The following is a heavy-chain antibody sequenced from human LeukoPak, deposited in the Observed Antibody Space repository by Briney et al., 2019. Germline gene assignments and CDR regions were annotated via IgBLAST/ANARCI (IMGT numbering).Heavy chain of an antibody. J-gene: IGHJ2*01. D-gene: IGHD3-16*02. Sequence: GGSLRLSCAASGFTFSSYGMHWVRQAPGKGLEWVAFIRYDGSNKYYADSVKGRFTVSRDNANKSFFLQMNSLTATDTAVYYCATTLAEASYWFFDLWGRGTLVTVSS. V-gene: IGHV3-30*02. CDR3: ATTLAEASYWFFDL. CDR1: GFTFSSYG. CDR2: IRYDGSNK.